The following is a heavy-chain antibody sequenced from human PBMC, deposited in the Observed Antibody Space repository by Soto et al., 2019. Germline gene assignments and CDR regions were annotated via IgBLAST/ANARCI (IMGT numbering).Heavy chain of an antibody. CDR3: ARSAVDTAFFDY. D-gene: IGHD5-18*01. CDR1: GFTFSDYY. Sequence: GGSLRLSCAAPGFTFSDYYMSWIRQAPGKGLEWVSYISSSGSTIYYADSVKGRFTISRDNAKNSLYLQMNSLRAEDTAVYYCARSAVDTAFFDYWGQGTLVTVSS. J-gene: IGHJ4*02. V-gene: IGHV3-11*01. CDR2: ISSSGSTI.